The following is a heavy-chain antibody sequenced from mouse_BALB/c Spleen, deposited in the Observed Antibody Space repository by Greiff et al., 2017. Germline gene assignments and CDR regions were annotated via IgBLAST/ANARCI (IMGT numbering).Heavy chain of an antibody. J-gene: IGHJ3*01. CDR2: INSNGGST. Sequence: EVKLVESGGGLVQPGGSLKLSCAASGFTFSSYGMSWVRQTPDKRLELVATINSNGGSTYYPDSVKGRFTISRDNAKNTLYLQMSSLKSEDTAMYYCAIYRYDEAWFAYWGQGTLVTVSA. D-gene: IGHD2-14*01. CDR3: AIYRYDEAWFAY. CDR1: GFTFSSYG. V-gene: IGHV5-6-3*01.